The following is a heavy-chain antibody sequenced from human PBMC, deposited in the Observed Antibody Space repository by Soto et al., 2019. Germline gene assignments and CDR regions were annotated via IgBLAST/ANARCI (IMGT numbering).Heavy chain of an antibody. CDR3: ARGWASSWYYFDY. J-gene: IGHJ4*02. V-gene: IGHV4-59*01. D-gene: IGHD6-13*01. Sequence: SETLSLTCTVSGDSISSYYWTWIRQPPGKGLECIGYIYYSGSTKYNPSLQRRVSISVDTSKNHFFLKLNSVTAADTAVYYCARGWASSWYYFDYWGQGTQVTVSS. CDR2: IYYSGST. CDR1: GDSISSYY.